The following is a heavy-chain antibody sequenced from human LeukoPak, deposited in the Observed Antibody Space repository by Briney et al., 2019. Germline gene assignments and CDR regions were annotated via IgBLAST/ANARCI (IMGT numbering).Heavy chain of an antibody. CDR2: VSSGGTTK. V-gene: IGHV3-11*01. J-gene: IGHJ4*02. CDR1: GFIFSDYY. Sequence: PGGSLRLSCAASGFIFSDYYMSWIRQAPGKGLEWISYVSSGGTTKDYADSVKGRFTISRDNSKNTLYLQMNSLRAEDTAVYYCAKTRKEGRPPPGYGGQEPLATVPS. CDR3: AKTRKEGRPPPGY. D-gene: IGHD3-10*01.